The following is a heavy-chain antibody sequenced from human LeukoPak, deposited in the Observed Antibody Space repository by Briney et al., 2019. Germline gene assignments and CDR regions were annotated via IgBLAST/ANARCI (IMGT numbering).Heavy chain of an antibody. J-gene: IGHJ4*02. V-gene: IGHV4-61*01. CDR3: ARGGSDDYIWGCYSYVDFDY. D-gene: IGHD3-16*02. CDR2: IYYSGST. CDR1: SGPVSSGSYY. Sequence: MPSETLSLTCTVSSGPVSSGSYYWSWIRQPPGKGLEWIGYIYYSGSTNYNPSLKSRVTISVDTSKNQFSLKLSSVTAANTALYYCARGGSDDYIWGCYSYVDFDYWGKGTLVTVSS.